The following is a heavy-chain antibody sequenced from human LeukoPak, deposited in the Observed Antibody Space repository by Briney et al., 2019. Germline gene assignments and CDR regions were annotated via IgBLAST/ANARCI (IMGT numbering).Heavy chain of an antibody. V-gene: IGHV3-53*01. CDR1: GFTVSSYS. CDR2: ISTGGGT. J-gene: IGHJ4*02. Sequence: PGGSLRLSCAASGFTVSSYSMSWVRQAPGKGLEWVSVISTGGGTYYAASVKGRITVSRDNSKNTLYLQLNSLRPEDTAVYYCARGRGSDYWGQGTLVTVSS. CDR3: ARGRGSDY.